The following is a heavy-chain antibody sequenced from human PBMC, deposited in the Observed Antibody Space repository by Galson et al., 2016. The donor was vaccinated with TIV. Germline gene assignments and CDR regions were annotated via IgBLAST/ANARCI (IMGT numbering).Heavy chain of an antibody. D-gene: IGHD3-16*01. V-gene: IGHV5-51*01. CDR2: IYPGDSDT. J-gene: IGHJ6*02. CDR3: ATSRGHYYGLDV. Sequence: QSGAEVKKPGESLKISCKASGYSFTTYWIGWVRQMPGKGLGWMGIIYPGDSDTRYNPSFQGQVTITADKSITTAYLQWSSLKASDTAMYYCATSRGHYYGLDVWGQGTPVTVSS. CDR1: GYSFTTYW.